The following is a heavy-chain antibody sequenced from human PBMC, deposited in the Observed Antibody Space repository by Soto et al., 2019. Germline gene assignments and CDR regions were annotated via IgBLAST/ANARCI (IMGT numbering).Heavy chain of an antibody. J-gene: IGHJ5*02. CDR1: GGSISSYY. CDR3: SKITIFGASGFDP. V-gene: IGHV4-59*08. D-gene: IGHD3-3*01. Sequence: SETLSLTCTVSGGSISSYYWSWIRQPPGKGLEWIGYIYYSGSTNYNPSLKSRVTISVDTSKNQFSLKLSSVTAADTAVDYCSKITIFGASGFDPWGQGTLVTVSS. CDR2: IYYSGST.